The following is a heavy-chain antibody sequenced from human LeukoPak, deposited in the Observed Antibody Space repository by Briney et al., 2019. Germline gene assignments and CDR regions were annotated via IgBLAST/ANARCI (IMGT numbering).Heavy chain of an antibody. CDR1: GYSFTRYW. CDR3: GTHPGGLQSGFDN. Sequence: PGESLKISCKGSGYSFTRYWIGWVRQMPGKGLEYMGIIHPGDSDTRYSPSFQGQVTISVDRSSSTAYLQWSRLKASDTAMYYCGTHPGGLQSGFDNRGQGTLVTVSS. V-gene: IGHV5-51*01. J-gene: IGHJ4*02. CDR2: IHPGDSDT. D-gene: IGHD5-24*01.